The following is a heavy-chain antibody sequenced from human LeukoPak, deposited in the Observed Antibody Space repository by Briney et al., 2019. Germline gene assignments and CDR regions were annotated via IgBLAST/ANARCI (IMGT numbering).Heavy chain of an antibody. V-gene: IGHV4-59*01. D-gene: IGHD4-23*01. J-gene: IGHJ4*02. CDR2: IYHSGTT. Sequence: SETLSLTCTVSGGSIIKNYWSWIRQPPGKGLEWIGYIYHSGTTNYNPSLKSRVTISIDTSKNQFSLKLSSVTAADTAVYYCARDPGGNTLDYWGQGTLVTVSS. CDR3: ARDPGGNTLDY. CDR1: GGSIIKNY.